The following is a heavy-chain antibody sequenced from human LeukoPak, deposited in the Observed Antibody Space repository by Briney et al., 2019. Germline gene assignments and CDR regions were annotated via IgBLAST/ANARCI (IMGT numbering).Heavy chain of an antibody. Sequence: GASVKVSCKASGYTFTSYYMHWVRQAPGQGLEWMGIINPSGGSTSYAQKFQGRVTMTRDTSISTAYMELSRLRSDDTAVYYCARDTRPGYCSGGSCYSSTYFDYWGQGTLVTVSS. CDR1: GYTFTSYY. J-gene: IGHJ4*02. CDR2: INPSGGST. CDR3: ARDTRPGYCSGGSCYSSTYFDY. V-gene: IGHV1-46*01. D-gene: IGHD2-15*01.